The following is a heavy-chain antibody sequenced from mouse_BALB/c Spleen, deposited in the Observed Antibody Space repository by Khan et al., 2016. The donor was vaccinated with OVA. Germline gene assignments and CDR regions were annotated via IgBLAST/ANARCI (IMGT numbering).Heavy chain of an antibody. J-gene: IGHJ2*01. Sequence: EVQLQESGPGLVKPSQSLSLTCTVTGYSITSDYAWNWIRQFPGNKLEWMGYINYSGSTGYNPSLKSRISITRDTSKNQFFLQLNSVTTEDTATYCCARERGYWGQGTTLTVSS. CDR3: ARERGY. V-gene: IGHV3-2*02. CDR2: INYSGST. CDR1: GYSITSDYA.